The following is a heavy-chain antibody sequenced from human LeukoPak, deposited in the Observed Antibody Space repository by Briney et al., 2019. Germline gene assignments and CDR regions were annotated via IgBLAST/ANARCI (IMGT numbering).Heavy chain of an antibody. D-gene: IGHD3-22*01. J-gene: IGHJ5*02. CDR3: AREGDYYDSSGYYEARYNWFDP. V-gene: IGHV1-46*01. CDR2: INPSGGST. Sequence: ASVKVSCKASGYTFTSYYMHWVRQAPGQGLEWMGIINPSGGSTSYAQKFQGRVTMTRDTSTSTVYMELSSLRSEDTAVYYCAREGDYYDSSGYYEARYNWFDPWGQGTLVTVSS. CDR1: GYTFTSYY.